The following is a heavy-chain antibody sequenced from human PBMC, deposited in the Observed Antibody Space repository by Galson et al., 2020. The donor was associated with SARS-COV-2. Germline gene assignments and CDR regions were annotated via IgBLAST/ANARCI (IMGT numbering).Heavy chain of an antibody. CDR1: GFTVSSNY. CDR2: IYSGGST. Sequence: TGGSLRLSCAASGFTVSSNYMSWVRQAPGKGLEWVSVIYSGGSTYYADSVKGRFTISRDNSKNTLYLQMNSLRAEDTAVYYCAREYSSSSLDYWGQGTLVTVSS. CDR3: AREYSSSSLDY. J-gene: IGHJ4*02. D-gene: IGHD6-6*01. V-gene: IGHV3-66*01.